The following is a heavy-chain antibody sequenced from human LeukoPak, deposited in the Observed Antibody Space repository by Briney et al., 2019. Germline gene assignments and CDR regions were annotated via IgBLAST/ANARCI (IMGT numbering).Heavy chain of an antibody. CDR2: IKSDGSTK. CDR3: AREAYDYDTSGYYDNYYYHYMDV. Sequence: GGSLRLSCAASGFTFSSYWMHWVRQAPGKGLVWVSRIKSDGSTKSYADSVKGRVTISRDNAKNTLYLQMNSLRAEDTAVYYCAREAYDYDTSGYYDNYYYHYMDVWGKGTTVTVSS. D-gene: IGHD3-22*01. J-gene: IGHJ6*03. V-gene: IGHV3-74*01. CDR1: GFTFSSYW.